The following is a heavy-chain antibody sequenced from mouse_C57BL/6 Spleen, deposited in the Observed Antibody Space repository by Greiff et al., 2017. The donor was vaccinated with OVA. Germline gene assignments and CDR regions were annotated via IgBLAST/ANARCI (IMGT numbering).Heavy chain of an antibody. V-gene: IGHV1-59*01. CDR2: IDPSDSYT. CDR3: AIYYGNPHY. J-gene: IGHJ2*01. D-gene: IGHD2-1*01. Sequence: QVQLQQPGAELVRPGTSVKLSCKASGYTFTSYWMHWVKQRPGQGLEWIGVIDPSDSYTNYNQKFKGKATLTVDTSSSTAYMQLSSLTSEDSAVYYCAIYYGNPHYWGQGTTLTVSS. CDR1: GYTFTSYW.